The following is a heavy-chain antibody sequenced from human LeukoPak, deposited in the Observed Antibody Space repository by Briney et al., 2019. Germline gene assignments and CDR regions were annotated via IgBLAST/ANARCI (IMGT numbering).Heavy chain of an antibody. CDR1: GGTFSSYA. CDR2: IIPIFGTA. D-gene: IGHD5-24*01. J-gene: IGHJ4*02. V-gene: IGHV1-69*05. CDR3: ARGVGPVEMATITGYYFDY. Sequence: ASVKVSCKASGGTFSSYAISWVRQAPGQGLEWMGRIIPIFGTANYAQKFQGRVTITTDESTSTAYMELSSLRSEDTAVYYCARGVGPVEMATITGYYFDYWGQGNLVTVSS.